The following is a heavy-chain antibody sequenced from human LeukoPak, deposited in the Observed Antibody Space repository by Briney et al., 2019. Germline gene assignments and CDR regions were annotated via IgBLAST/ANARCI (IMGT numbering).Heavy chain of an antibody. CDR1: GGSISSGGYY. CDR2: IYYSGST. V-gene: IGHV4-31*03. CDR3: ARGRRGYSYGPLGY. J-gene: IGHJ4*02. Sequence: SSQTLSLTCTVSGGSISSGGYYWSWIRQHPGKGLEWIGYIYYSGSTYYNPSLKSRVTISVDTSKNQFSLKLSSVTAADTAVYYCARGRRGYSYGPLGYWGQGTLVTVSS. D-gene: IGHD5-18*01.